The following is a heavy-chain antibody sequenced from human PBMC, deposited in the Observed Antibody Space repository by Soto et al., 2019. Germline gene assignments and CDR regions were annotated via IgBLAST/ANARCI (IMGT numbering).Heavy chain of an antibody. J-gene: IGHJ4*02. CDR1: GGDLTNSG. Sequence: QVHLVQSGAEMKKPGSSVKVSCKVSGGDLTNSGISWVRQAPGQGLEWMGGIFPLLAMVDYSQKFQGRVTITAGEATNTAYMDLGSLISEYTPVYYYAKEEVAGFKSWGKGSLVIVSS. D-gene: IGHD2-15*01. CDR2: IFPLLAMV. CDR3: AKEEVAGFKS. V-gene: IGHV1-69*04.